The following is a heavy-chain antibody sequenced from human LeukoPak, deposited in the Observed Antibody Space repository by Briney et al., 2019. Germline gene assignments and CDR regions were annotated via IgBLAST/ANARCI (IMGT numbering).Heavy chain of an antibody. D-gene: IGHD6-19*01. CDR1: GFTFSSYS. V-gene: IGHV3-21*01. CDR2: ISSSSSYI. J-gene: IGHJ6*02. CDR3: ARGSSGWSAGYYYGMDV. Sequence: PGGSLRLSCAASGFTFSSYSMNWVRQAPGKGLEWVSSISSSSSYIYYADSVKGRFTISRDNAKNSLYLQMNSLRAEGTAVYYCARGSSGWSAGYYYGMDVWGQGTTVTVSS.